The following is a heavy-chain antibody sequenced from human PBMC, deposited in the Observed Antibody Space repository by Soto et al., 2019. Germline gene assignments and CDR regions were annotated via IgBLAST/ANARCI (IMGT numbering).Heavy chain of an antibody. J-gene: IGHJ4*02. CDR2: IKSKTDGGTT. D-gene: IGHD3-9*01. CDR3: TTGPYYDILTGSGY. Sequence: VQLVESGGGLVKPGGSLRLSCAASGFTFSNAWMSWVRQAPGKGLEWVGRIKSKTDGGTTDYAAPVKGRFTISRDDSKNTLYLQMNSLKTEDTAVYYCTTGPYYDILTGSGYWGQGTLVTVSS. CDR1: GFTFSNAW. V-gene: IGHV3-15*01.